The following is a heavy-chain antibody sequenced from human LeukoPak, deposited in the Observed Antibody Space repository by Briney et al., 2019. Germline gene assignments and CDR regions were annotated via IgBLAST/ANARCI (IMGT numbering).Heavy chain of an antibody. CDR2: ITSRSTT. Sequence: GRSLRPSCAASGFIFSHYGINWVRQAPGKGLEWVSGITSRSTTYYADSVKGRFTISRDNSKNMVWLQINSPTAEDTATYYCAKDGNWARFEDWGQGTVALVSS. D-gene: IGHD7-27*01. J-gene: IGHJ4*02. CDR3: AKDGNWARFED. CDR1: GFIFSHYG. V-gene: IGHV3-23*01.